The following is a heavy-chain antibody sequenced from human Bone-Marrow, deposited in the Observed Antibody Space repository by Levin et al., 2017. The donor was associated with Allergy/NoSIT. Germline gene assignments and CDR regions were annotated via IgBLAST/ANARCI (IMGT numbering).Heavy chain of an antibody. J-gene: IGHJ6*02. Sequence: QPGGSLRLSCATSGFTFSNFGMHWVRQAPGKGLEWLAIISVDGRNKYYGDSVKGRFSISRDDSNNTLYLEMNSLRADDTAVYYCAKEGIAARGYYYVMDVWGQGTTVTVSS. CDR1: GFTFSNFG. D-gene: IGHD6-6*01. CDR3: AKEGIAARGYYYVMDV. V-gene: IGHV3-30*18. CDR2: ISVDGRNK.